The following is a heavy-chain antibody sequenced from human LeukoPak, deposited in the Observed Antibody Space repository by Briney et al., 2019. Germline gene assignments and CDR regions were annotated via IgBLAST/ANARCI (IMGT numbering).Heavy chain of an antibody. V-gene: IGHV5-51*01. CDR2: IYPGDSDT. D-gene: IGHD3-22*01. Sequence: PGESLKISCKGSGYSFTTYWIGWVRQMPGRVLEWMGIIYPGDSDTRYSPSFQGQVTISADKSISTAYLQWSSLKASDTAMYYCARQFRDSSGYYSYYFDYWGQGTLVTVSS. CDR1: GYSFTTYW. CDR3: ARQFRDSSGYYSYYFDY. J-gene: IGHJ4*02.